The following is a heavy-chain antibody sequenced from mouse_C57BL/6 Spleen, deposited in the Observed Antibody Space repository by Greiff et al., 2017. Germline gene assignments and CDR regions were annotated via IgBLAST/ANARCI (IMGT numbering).Heavy chain of an antibody. Sequence: QVQLQQSGAELARPGASVKLSCKASGYTFTGYGISWVKQRPGQGLEWIGEIYPRTGSTYYNEKFKGKATLTADKYSSPAYMELRSLTSEDSAVYFCARCRLTTVVAPYAMDYWGQGTSVTVSS. CDR1: GYTFTGYG. V-gene: IGHV1-81*01. D-gene: IGHD1-1*01. CDR3: ARCRLTTVVAPYAMDY. J-gene: IGHJ4*01. CDR2: IYPRTGST.